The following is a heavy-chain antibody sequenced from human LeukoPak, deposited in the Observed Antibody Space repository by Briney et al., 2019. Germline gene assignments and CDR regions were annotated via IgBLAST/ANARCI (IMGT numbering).Heavy chain of an antibody. J-gene: IGHJ4*02. Sequence: SETLSLTCIVSGGSINSHYWSWIRQPPGKGLEWIAFVSFSGSTDYNPSLKSRVTISVDTSKNQFSLKLSSVTAADTAVYYCTRDRRDGYNYVDIWSQGTLVTVSS. CDR3: TRDRRDGYNYVDI. D-gene: IGHD5-24*01. V-gene: IGHV4-59*11. CDR1: GGSINSHY. CDR2: VSFSGST.